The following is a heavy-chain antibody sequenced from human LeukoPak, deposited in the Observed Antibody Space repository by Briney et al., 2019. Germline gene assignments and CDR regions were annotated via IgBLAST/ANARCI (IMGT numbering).Heavy chain of an antibody. CDR3: LRGGGRSYCDY. V-gene: IGHV1-2*02. CDR1: GYTFTAYN. J-gene: IGHJ4*02. Sequence: EASVKVSCKPSGYTFTAYNIHCVRQAPGQGLEWMGWMNPNSGDTNYAQNFQGRVTMTRDTSISTAYMELSSLRSDDTAVYFYLRGGGRSYCDYWGQGTPVTVSS. D-gene: IGHD2-15*01. CDR2: MNPNSGDT.